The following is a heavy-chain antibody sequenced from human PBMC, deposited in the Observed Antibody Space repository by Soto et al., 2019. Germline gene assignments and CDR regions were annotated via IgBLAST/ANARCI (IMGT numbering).Heavy chain of an antibody. CDR3: ASRYLEYCFSSACSAPYDY. J-gene: IGHJ4*02. D-gene: IGHD2-2*01. CDR1: GFTFSNYA. V-gene: IGHV3-23*01. Sequence: GGSLRLSCAASGFTFSNYAMNWVRQIPGQGPEWVASITGSGDGTFYADSVKGRFTISRDNSKNTLYLQMNSLRAEDTAVYYCASRYLEYCFSSACSAPYDYWGQGALVTVSS. CDR2: ITGSGDGT.